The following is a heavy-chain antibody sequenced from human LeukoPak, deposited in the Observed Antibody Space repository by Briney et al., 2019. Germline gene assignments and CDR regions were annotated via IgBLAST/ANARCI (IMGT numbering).Heavy chain of an antibody. CDR3: ARSNKDSSSWSDAFDI. J-gene: IGHJ3*02. D-gene: IGHD6-13*01. V-gene: IGHV4-30-2*01. CDR1: GGSISSGGYY. Sequence: PSQTLSLTCTVSGGSISSGGYYWSWIRQPPGKGLEWIGYIYHSGSTYYNPSLKSRVTISVDRSKNQFSLKLSSVTAADTAVYYCARSNKDSSSWSDAFDIWGQGTMVTVSS. CDR2: IYHSGST.